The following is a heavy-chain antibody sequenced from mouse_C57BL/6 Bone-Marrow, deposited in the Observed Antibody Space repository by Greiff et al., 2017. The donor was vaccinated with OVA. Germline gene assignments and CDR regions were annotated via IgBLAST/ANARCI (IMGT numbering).Heavy chain of an antibody. V-gene: IGHV14-3*01. J-gene: IGHJ2*01. D-gene: IGHD1-1*01. Sequence: VQLQQSVAELVRPGASVKLSCTASGFNIKNTYMHWVKQRPEQGLEWIGRIDPANGNTKYAQKFQGKATITADTSSTTAYLQLSSLTSEDTAIYYCVLFITTVVANGNWGQGTTLTVSS. CDR3: VLFITTVVANGN. CDR1: GFNIKNTY. CDR2: IDPANGNT.